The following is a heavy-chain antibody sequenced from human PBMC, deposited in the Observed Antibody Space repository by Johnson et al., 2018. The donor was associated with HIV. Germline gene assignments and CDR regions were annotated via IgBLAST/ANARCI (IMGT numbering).Heavy chain of an antibody. CDR2: ISSNGGST. D-gene: IGHD1-7*01. V-gene: IGHV3-64*01. J-gene: IGHJ3*02. CDR3: AKGYIPAGTARKWDRRDAFDI. CDR1: GFTFSSYA. Sequence: EQLVQSGGGLVQPGGSLRLSCAASGFTFSSYAMHWVRQAPGKGLEYVSAISSNGGSTYYANSVKGRFTISRDNSKNTLYLQMNSLRAEDTAVYYCAKGYIPAGTARKWDRRDAFDIWGQGTMVTVSS.